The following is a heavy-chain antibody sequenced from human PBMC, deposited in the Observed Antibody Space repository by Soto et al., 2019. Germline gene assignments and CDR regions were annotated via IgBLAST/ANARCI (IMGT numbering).Heavy chain of an antibody. CDR2: ISYDGNKK. CDR3: ARSIAVAGLDY. CDR1: GFSLSSYS. J-gene: IGHJ4*02. V-gene: IGHV3-30-3*01. D-gene: IGHD6-19*01. Sequence: QVQLVESGGGVVQPGRSLRLSCAVSGFSLSSYSLHWVRQAPGKGLEWVSVISYDGNKKLYGDSVKGRFNISRDTSNNTVYLQLNSLRPEDTAVYYCARSIAVAGLDYWGQGTLVTVSS.